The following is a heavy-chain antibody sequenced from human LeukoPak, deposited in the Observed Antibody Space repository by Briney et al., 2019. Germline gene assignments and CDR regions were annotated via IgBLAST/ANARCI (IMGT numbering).Heavy chain of an antibody. CDR2: IYYSGST. D-gene: IGHD6-13*01. CDR1: GGSISSYY. Sequence: SETLSLTCSVSGGSISSYYWSWIRQPPGRGLGWIGYIYYSGSTNYTPSLQSRVTISVDTSENQLSLKLSSVTAADTAVYYCARAHSSSWYMDYWGQGTLVTVSS. CDR3: ARAHSSSWYMDY. V-gene: IGHV4-59*01. J-gene: IGHJ4*02.